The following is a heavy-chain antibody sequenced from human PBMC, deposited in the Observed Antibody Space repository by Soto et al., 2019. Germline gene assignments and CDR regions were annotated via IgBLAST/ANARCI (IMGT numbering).Heavy chain of an antibody. CDR2: IYYSGST. CDR3: ARALPRDYFDY. V-gene: IGHV4-34*01. Sequence: QVQLQQWGAGLLKPSETLSLTCAVYGGSFSGYYWSWIRQHPGKGLEWIGYIYYSGSTYYNPSLKSRVTISVDTSKNQFSLKLSSVTAADTAVYYCARALPRDYFDYWGQGTLVTVSS. D-gene: IGHD3-10*01. J-gene: IGHJ4*02. CDR1: GGSFSGYY.